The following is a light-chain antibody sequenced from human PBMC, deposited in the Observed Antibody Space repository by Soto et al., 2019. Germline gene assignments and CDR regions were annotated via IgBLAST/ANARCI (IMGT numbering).Light chain of an antibody. V-gene: IGKV3-15*01. CDR1: QNIYSN. CDR2: RAS. CDR3: QVRTNWSIA. Sequence: ILMTQSPASLSVSPGERATLSCRASQNIYSNIAWYQQRPGQAPRLLIYRASTRATGVPARFSGSGSGTEFTLTISSLQSEDFAVYYCQVRTNWSIAFGRGTRLEIK. J-gene: IGKJ5*01.